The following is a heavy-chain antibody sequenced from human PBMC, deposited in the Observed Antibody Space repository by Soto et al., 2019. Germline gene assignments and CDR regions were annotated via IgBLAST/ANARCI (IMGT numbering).Heavy chain of an antibody. D-gene: IGHD3-3*01. Sequence: PGGSLRLSCAASVFTFSSYAMSWVRQAPGKGLEWVSAISGSGGSTYYADSVKGRFTISRDNSKNTLYLQMNSLRAEDTAVYYCAKGIWSGYYLFDYWGQGTLVTVSS. CDR2: ISGSGGST. V-gene: IGHV3-23*01. J-gene: IGHJ4*02. CDR3: AKGIWSGYYLFDY. CDR1: VFTFSSYA.